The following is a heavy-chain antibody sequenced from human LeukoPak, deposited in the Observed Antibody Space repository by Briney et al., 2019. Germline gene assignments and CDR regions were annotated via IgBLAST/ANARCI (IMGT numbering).Heavy chain of an antibody. D-gene: IGHD6-19*01. CDR3: ARQLPFSGFDY. CDR2: IYYSEST. J-gene: IGHJ4*02. Sequence: SETLSLTCNVSGDSISRYYWSWIRQTPGKGLEWIGYIYYSESTNYNPSLKSRATISVDTSKNQLSLRLSSVTAADTAVYYCARQLPFSGFDYWGQGTLVTVSS. CDR1: GDSISRYY. V-gene: IGHV4-59*08.